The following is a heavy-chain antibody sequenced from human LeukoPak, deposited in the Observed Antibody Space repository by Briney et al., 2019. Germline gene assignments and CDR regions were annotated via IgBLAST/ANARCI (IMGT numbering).Heavy chain of an antibody. CDR3: ARGPDIVATMTGDYFDY. Sequence: SETLSLTCAVYGGSFSGYYWSWIRQPPGKGLEWIGEINHSGSTNYNPSLKSRVTISVDTSKNQFSLKLSPVTAADTAVYYCARGPDIVATMTGDYFDYWGQGTLVTVSS. CDR1: GGSFSGYY. D-gene: IGHD5-12*01. CDR2: INHSGST. V-gene: IGHV4-34*01. J-gene: IGHJ4*02.